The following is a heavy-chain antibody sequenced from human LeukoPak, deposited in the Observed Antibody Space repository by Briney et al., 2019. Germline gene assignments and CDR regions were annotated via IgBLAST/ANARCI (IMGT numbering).Heavy chain of an antibody. J-gene: IGHJ3*02. Sequence: GGSLSLSREAAGFSVNTYWVGWVSQAPGEGLEWVAKIKKDGSEKHYVDSVKGRFTISRDNAKNLLYLQMSGLRAEDSAVYYCARDSNYYDSSAYYDTFDIWGQGTTVTVSS. V-gene: IGHV3-7*01. CDR2: IKKDGSEK. D-gene: IGHD3-22*01. CDR1: GFSVNTYW. CDR3: ARDSNYYDSSAYYDTFDI.